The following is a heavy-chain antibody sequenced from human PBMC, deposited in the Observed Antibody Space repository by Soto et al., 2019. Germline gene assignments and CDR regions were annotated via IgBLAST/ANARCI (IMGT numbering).Heavy chain of an antibody. Sequence: PGGSLRLSCVASGFTFRSYEMNWVRQAPGKGLEWVSYISSSGSSIYYPDSVKGRFTISRDNAKNSLYLQMNSLRAEDTAVYYCARDGMGATPPRFDYWGQGTLVTVSS. J-gene: IGHJ4*02. CDR2: ISSSGSSI. D-gene: IGHD1-26*01. CDR1: GFTFRSYE. V-gene: IGHV3-48*03. CDR3: ARDGMGATPPRFDY.